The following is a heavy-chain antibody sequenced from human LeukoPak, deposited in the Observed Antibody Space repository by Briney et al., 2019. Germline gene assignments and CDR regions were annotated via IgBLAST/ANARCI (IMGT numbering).Heavy chain of an antibody. CDR2: INPNSGGT. D-gene: IGHD6-13*01. V-gene: IGHV1-2*02. J-gene: IGHJ4*02. Sequence: ASVKVSCKASGYTFTGYYMHWVRQAPGQGLEWMGWINPNSGGTNYAQKFQGRVTMTRDTSISTAYMELSRLRSDDTAVYYCARFFKGLKKYSSSWYQGFDYWGQGTLVTVSS. CDR3: ARFFKGLKKYSSSWYQGFDY. CDR1: GYTFTGYY.